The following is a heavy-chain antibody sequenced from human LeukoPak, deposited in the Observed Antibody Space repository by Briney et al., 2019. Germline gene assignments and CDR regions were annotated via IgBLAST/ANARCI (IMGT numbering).Heavy chain of an antibody. Sequence: PSETLSLTCTVSGGSISSSSYYWGWIRQPPGKGLEWIGSIYYSGSTYYNPSLKSRVTISVDTSKNQLSLKLSSVTAADTAVYYCARLRGDTAMVPFDYWGQGTLVTVSS. J-gene: IGHJ4*02. CDR3: ARLRGDTAMVPFDY. V-gene: IGHV4-39*01. CDR1: GGSISSSSYY. CDR2: IYYSGST. D-gene: IGHD5-18*01.